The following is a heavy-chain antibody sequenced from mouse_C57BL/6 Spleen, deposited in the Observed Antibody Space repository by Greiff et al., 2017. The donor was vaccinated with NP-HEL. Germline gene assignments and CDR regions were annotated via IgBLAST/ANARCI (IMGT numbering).Heavy chain of an antibody. J-gene: IGHJ2*01. CDR3: ARSSPFLTGTEKFDY. V-gene: IGHV1-80*01. CDR2: IYPGDGDT. D-gene: IGHD4-1*01. CDR1: GYAFSSYW. Sequence: QVQLKESGAELVKPGASVKISCKASGYAFSSYWMNWVKQRPGKGLEWIGQIYPGDGDTNYNGKFKGKATLTADKSSSTAYMHRSSLTSEDSAVYFCARSSPFLTGTEKFDYWGQGTTLTVSS.